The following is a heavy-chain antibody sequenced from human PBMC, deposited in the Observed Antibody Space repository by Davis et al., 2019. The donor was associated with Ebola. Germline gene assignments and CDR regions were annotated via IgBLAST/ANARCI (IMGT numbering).Heavy chain of an antibody. CDR1: GFIFRDYW. D-gene: IGHD4-17*01. CDR2: IKPDGTVK. CDR3: ARDYGDYGGYFDY. J-gene: IGHJ4*02. V-gene: IGHV3-7*01. Sequence: GESLKISCAASGFIFRDYWMTWVRQAPGKGLEWVANIKPDGTVKYYVDSVRGRFTISRDNAKNSLYLQMNGLRAEDTAVYYCARDYGDYGGYFDYWGQGTLVTVSS.